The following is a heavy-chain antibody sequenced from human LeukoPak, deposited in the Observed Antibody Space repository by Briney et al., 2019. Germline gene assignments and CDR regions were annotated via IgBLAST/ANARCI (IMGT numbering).Heavy chain of an antibody. D-gene: IGHD1-7*01. J-gene: IGHJ4*02. Sequence: PSETLSLTCTVSGYSISSGYYWGWIRQPPGKGLEWIGSIYHSGSTYYNPSLKSRVTISVDTSKNQFSLKLSSVTAADTAVYYCARGVPWNFYIDNWGQGTLVTVSS. CDR2: IYHSGST. CDR3: ARGVPWNFYIDN. CDR1: GYSISSGYY. V-gene: IGHV4-38-2*02.